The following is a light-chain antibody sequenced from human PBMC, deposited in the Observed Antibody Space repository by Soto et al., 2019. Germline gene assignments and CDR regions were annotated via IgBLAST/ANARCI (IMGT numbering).Light chain of an antibody. V-gene: IGLV2-14*01. J-gene: IGLJ1*01. CDR2: EVS. Sequence: QSALTQPAFVSGSRGQSITISCTGTRSDVGGYNYVSWYQQHPGKAPKLMIYEVSNRPSGVSNRFSGSKSGNTASLTISGLQAEDEADYYCSSYTSSSTPLYVFGTGTKLTVL. CDR1: RSDVGGYNY. CDR3: SSYTSSSTPLYV.